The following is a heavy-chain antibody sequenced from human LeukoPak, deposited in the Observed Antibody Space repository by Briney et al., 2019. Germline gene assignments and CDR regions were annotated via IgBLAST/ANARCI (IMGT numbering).Heavy chain of an antibody. CDR3: ARGWSGTLFDY. CDR2: INHSGST. Sequence: PSETLSLTCAVYGGSFRDSYWSWLRQPPGKGLEWIGEINHSGSTNYNPSLKSRVTISVDTSKNHFSLKLSSVTAADTAVYYCARGWSGTLFDYWGQGTLVTVSS. CDR1: GGSFRDSY. J-gene: IGHJ4*02. V-gene: IGHV4-34*01. D-gene: IGHD3-3*01.